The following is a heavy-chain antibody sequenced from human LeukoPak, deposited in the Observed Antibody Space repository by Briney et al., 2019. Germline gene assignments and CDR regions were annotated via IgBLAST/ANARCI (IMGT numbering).Heavy chain of an antibody. V-gene: IGHV4-59*01. Sequence: PSETLSLTCTVSGGSISSYYWSWIRHPPGKGQEWIWYIYYSGSTTYTPSLKSRVTISVDTSKNQFSLKLSSVTAADTAVYYCARSKYCSSTSCGFDYWGQGTLVTVSS. CDR3: ARSKYCSSTSCGFDY. CDR1: GGSISSYY. D-gene: IGHD2-2*01. CDR2: IYYSGST. J-gene: IGHJ4*02.